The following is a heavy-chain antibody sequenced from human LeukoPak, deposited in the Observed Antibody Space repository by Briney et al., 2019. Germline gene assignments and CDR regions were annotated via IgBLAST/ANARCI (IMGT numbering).Heavy chain of an antibody. CDR1: GITLTNYG. CDR3: AKGAYDYIEIAYFDY. V-gene: IGHV3-23*01. CDR2: ISDSGGRT. J-gene: IGHJ4*02. D-gene: IGHD5-12*01. Sequence: PGGSLRLSCAVSGITLTNYGMSWVRQAPGKGLEWVAGISDSGGRTIYADSVKGRFTISRDKSKNTLYLQMNSLGAEDTAVYYCAKGAYDYIEIAYFDYWGQGSLVTVSS.